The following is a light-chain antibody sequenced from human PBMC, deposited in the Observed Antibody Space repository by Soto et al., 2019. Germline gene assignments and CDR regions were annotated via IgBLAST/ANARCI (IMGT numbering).Light chain of an antibody. CDR2: AAS. CDR1: QSISNY. CDR3: QQSYSTPLT. V-gene: IGKV1-39*01. Sequence: DIQMTQSPSSLSASVGDRVTITCRASQSISNYLNWYQRKPGKAPEFLIYAASSLQSGVPSRFSGSGSGTDFTLTISSLQPEDFATYYCQQSYSTPLTSGGGTKVEMK. J-gene: IGKJ4*01.